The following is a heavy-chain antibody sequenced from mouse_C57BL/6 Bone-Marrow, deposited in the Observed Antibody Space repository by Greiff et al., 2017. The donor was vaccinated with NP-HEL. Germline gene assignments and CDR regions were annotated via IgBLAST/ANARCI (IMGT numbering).Heavy chain of an antibody. CDR2: ILPGSGST. V-gene: IGHV1-9*01. Sequence: VHLVESGAELMKPGASVKLSCKATGYTFTGYWIEWVKQRPGHGLEWIGEILPGSGSTNYNEKFKGTATFTADTSSNTAYMQLSSLTTEDSAIYYCARSGIWIYYYGSSLFDYWGQGTTLTVSS. J-gene: IGHJ2*01. CDR1: GYTFTGYW. CDR3: ARSGIWIYYYGSSLFDY. D-gene: IGHD1-1*01.